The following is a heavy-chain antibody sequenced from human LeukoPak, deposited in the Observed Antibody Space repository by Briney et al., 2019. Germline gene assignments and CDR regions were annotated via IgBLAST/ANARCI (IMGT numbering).Heavy chain of an antibody. Sequence: PSETLSLTCTVSGGSISSYYWSWIRQPPGKGLEWIGYIYYSGSTNYNPSLKSRVTISVDTSKNQFSLKLNSVTPEDTAVYYCARTYDGDMDVWGKGTTVTVSS. V-gene: IGHV4-59*12. CDR3: ARTYDGDMDV. J-gene: IGHJ6*03. CDR2: IYYSGST. CDR1: GGSISSYY. D-gene: IGHD3-16*01.